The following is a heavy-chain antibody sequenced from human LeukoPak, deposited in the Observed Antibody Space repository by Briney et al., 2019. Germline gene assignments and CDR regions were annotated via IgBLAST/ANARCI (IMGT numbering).Heavy chain of an antibody. J-gene: IGHJ3*02. CDR3: ARLDYGDYVRRGTFDI. CDR1: GFTFSSYE. D-gene: IGHD4-17*01. V-gene: IGHV3-21*01. CDR2: ISSSSTYI. Sequence: PGGSLRLSCAASGFTFSSYEMNWVRQAPGKGLEWVSSISSSSTYIYYADSVKGRFTISRDNAKNSLYLQMNSLRAEDTAMYYCARLDYGDYVRRGTFDIWGQGTMVTVSS.